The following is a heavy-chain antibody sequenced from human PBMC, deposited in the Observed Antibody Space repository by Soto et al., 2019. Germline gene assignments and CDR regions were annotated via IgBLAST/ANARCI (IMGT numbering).Heavy chain of an antibody. V-gene: IGHV3-48*02. CDR2: ISSSSSTI. J-gene: IGHJ4*02. CDR3: AREYYDSSGYYEYFDY. CDR1: GFTFSSYS. Sequence: GGSLRLSCAASGFTFSSYSMNWVRQAPGKGLEWVSYISSSSSTIYYADSVKGRFTISRDNAKNSLYLQMNSLRDEDTAVYYCAREYYDSSGYYEYFDYWGQGXLVTV. D-gene: IGHD3-22*01.